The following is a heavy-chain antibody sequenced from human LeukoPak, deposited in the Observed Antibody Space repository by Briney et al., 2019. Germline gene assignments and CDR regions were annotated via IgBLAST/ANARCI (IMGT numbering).Heavy chain of an antibody. CDR2: IYYSGST. CDR1: GGSISSHY. V-gene: IGHV4-59*11. Sequence: SETLSLTCTVSGGSISSHYWSWTRQPPGKGLEWIGYIYYSGSTNYNPSLKSRVTISVDTSKNQSSLKLSSVTAADTAVYYCARAYCSSTSCHDWFDPWGQGTLVTVSS. CDR3: ARAYCSSTSCHDWFDP. D-gene: IGHD2-2*01. J-gene: IGHJ5*02.